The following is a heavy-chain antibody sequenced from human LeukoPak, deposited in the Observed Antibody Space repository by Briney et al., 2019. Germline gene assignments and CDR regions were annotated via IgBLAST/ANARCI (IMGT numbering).Heavy chain of an antibody. CDR3: AKDGTESYYDFWSGLTGYYFDY. D-gene: IGHD3-3*01. CDR2: ISGSGGST. CDR1: GFTFSSYA. Sequence: PGGSLRLSCAASGFTFSSYAMSWVRQAPGKGLEWVSAISGSGGSTYYADSVKGRLTISRDNSKNTLYLQMNSLRAEDTAVYYCAKDGTESYYDFWSGLTGYYFDYWGQGTLVTVSS. J-gene: IGHJ4*02. V-gene: IGHV3-23*01.